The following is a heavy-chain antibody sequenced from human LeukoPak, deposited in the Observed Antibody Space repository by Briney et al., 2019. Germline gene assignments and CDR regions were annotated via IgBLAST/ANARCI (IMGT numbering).Heavy chain of an antibody. CDR1: GGTFSSYA. CDR3: AGGGRWADYMYHYFGY. CDR2: IIPIFGTA. Sequence: SVKVSCKASGGTFSSYAISWVRQAPGQGLEWMGGIIPIFGTANYAQKFQGRVTITTDESTSTAYMELSSLRSEDTAVYYCAGGGRWADYMYHYFGYWGQGTLVTVSS. V-gene: IGHV1-69*05. J-gene: IGHJ4*02. D-gene: IGHD4-11*01.